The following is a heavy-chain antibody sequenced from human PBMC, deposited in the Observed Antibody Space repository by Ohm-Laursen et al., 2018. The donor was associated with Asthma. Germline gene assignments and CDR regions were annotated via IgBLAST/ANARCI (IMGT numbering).Heavy chain of an antibody. D-gene: IGHD2-2*01. CDR2: IYSGGTT. V-gene: IGHV3-66*02. CDR1: GFTVGSDY. Sequence: GSLRLSCTASGFTVGSDYMTWVRQAPGKGLEWVSAIYSGGTTYYAESVKGRITPSRDNSKNTLYLEMNSLRAEDTAVYYCARRSKICYDTSHCFFDYWGQGTLVTVSS. J-gene: IGHJ4*02. CDR3: ARRSKICYDTSHCFFDY.